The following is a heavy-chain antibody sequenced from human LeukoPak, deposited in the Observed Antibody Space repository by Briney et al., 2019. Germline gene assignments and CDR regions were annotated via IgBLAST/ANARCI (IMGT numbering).Heavy chain of an antibody. D-gene: IGHD6-13*01. CDR3: ARGRRIAAAGTNWFDP. CDR1: GGSFSGYY. Sequence: ASETLSLTCAVYGGSFSGYYWSWIRQPPGKGLEWIGEINHSGSTNYNPSLKSRVTISVDTSKNQFSLRLSSVTAADTAVYYCARGRRIAAAGTNWFDPWGQGTLATVSS. J-gene: IGHJ5*02. CDR2: INHSGST. V-gene: IGHV4-34*01.